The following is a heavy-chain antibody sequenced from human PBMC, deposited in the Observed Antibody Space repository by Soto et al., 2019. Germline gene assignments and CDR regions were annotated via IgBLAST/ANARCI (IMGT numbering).Heavy chain of an antibody. CDR1: GGSLSPYY. Sequence: QVQLQESGPGLVKPSETLSLTCTVSGGSLSPYYWSWVRQPPGKGLEWIGFIWFSGTTTYNPSLRSRVTMSADTSKSQLSLELNSVTAADTAVYYCARESSGNHNHNWFDPWGLGTLVTVSA. CDR2: IWFSGTT. J-gene: IGHJ5*02. V-gene: IGHV4-59*01. D-gene: IGHD1-20*01. CDR3: ARESSGNHNHNWFDP.